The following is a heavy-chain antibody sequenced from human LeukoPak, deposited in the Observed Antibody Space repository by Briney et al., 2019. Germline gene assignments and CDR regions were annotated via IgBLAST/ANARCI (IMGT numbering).Heavy chain of an antibody. J-gene: IGHJ4*02. CDR1: GGSVSSGSYY. Sequence: SETLSLTCTVSGGSVSSGSYYWSWIRQPPGKGLEWIGYIYYSGSTNYNPSLKSRVTISVDTSKNQFSLKLSSVTAADTAVYYCARTYDSSRPAYYFDYWGQGTLVTVSS. CDR3: ARTYDSSRPAYYFDY. D-gene: IGHD3-22*01. V-gene: IGHV4-61*01. CDR2: IYYSGST.